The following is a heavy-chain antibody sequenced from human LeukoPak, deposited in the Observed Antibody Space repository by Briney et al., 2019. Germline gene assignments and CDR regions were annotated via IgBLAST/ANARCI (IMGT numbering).Heavy chain of an antibody. CDR1: GFTSSSYT. D-gene: IGHD5-18*01. Sequence: GGSLRLSCAASGFTSSSYTMDWVRQAPGKGLEWVAVISYDGSNKYYADSVKGRFTISRDNSKNTLYLQMNSLRAEDTAVYYCARVLGIQLALDYWGQGTLVTVSS. CDR2: ISYDGSNK. V-gene: IGHV3-30-3*01. J-gene: IGHJ4*02. CDR3: ARVLGIQLALDY.